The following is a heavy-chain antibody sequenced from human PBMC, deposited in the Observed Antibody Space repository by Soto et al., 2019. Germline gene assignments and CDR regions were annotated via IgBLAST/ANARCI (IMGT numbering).Heavy chain of an antibody. CDR1: GYSFTRYY. J-gene: IGHJ5*02. V-gene: IGHV1-46*01. D-gene: IGHD3-16*02. CDR3: ARGRFGSHYVWGSYRFWWFDP. Sequence: ASVKGACKGSGYSFTRYYVDWLRQAPGQGLEWMGIINPSGGSTSYAQKFQGRVTMTRDTSTSTVYMELSGLRSEDTAVYYCARGRFGSHYVWGSYRFWWFDPWGQGTLVTVSS. CDR2: INPSGGST.